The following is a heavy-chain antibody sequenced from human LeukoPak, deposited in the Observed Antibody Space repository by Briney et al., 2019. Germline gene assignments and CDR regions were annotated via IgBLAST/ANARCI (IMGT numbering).Heavy chain of an antibody. D-gene: IGHD6-13*01. J-gene: IGHJ6*03. CDR2: IRSTSSYI. Sequence: GGSLRLSCAASGFIFSSYTMNWVRQAPGNGLEWVSSIRSTSSYIYYADAAKGRFTISRENAKNSLYLQMNSLRAEDTAVYYCARDWSSSWYRVIDYYYMDVWGKGTTVTISS. CDR3: ARDWSSSWYRVIDYYYMDV. CDR1: GFIFSSYT. V-gene: IGHV3-21*01.